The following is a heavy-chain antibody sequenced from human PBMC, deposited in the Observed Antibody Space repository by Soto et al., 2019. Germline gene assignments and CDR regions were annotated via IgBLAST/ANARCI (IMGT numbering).Heavy chain of an antibody. CDR1: GFNFSDYY. CDR3: ARTMVRGVMTLQHYYYMDV. CDR2: ISSSGSTI. V-gene: IGHV3-11*01. Sequence: PGGSLRLSCAASGFNFSDYYMSWIRQAPGKGLEWVSYISSSGSTIYYADSVKGRFTISRDNAKNSLYLQMNSLRAEDTAVYYCARTMVRGVMTLQHYYYMDVWGNGTTVTVSS. D-gene: IGHD3-10*01. J-gene: IGHJ6*03.